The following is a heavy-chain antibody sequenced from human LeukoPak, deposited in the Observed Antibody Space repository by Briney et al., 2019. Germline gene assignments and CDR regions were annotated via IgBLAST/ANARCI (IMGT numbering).Heavy chain of an antibody. CDR2: INTDGHRT. Sequence: GGSLRLSCAVSGFPFRDYWMHWVRQAPGRARLWVSRINTDGHRTDYADSVKGRFAIYRDNDKNTLYLQMHSLRVEDTAVYYCARDMWLPDYWGQGTLVTVSS. V-gene: IGHV3-74*01. CDR3: ARDMWLPDY. D-gene: IGHD6-19*01. CDR1: GFPFRDYW. J-gene: IGHJ4*02.